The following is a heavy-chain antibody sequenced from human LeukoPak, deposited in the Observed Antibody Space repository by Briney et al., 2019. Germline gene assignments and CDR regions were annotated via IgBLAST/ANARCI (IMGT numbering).Heavy chain of an antibody. Sequence: GGSPRLSCAASGFTFSSYWMSWVRQAPGKGLEWVANIKQDGSEKYYVDSVKGRFTISRDNAKNSLYLQMNSLRAEDTAVYYCARDKYYYDSSGYYGTNRGFDYWGQGTLVTVSS. CDR1: GFTFSSYW. CDR3: ARDKYYYDSSGYYGTNRGFDY. J-gene: IGHJ4*02. CDR2: IKQDGSEK. D-gene: IGHD3-22*01. V-gene: IGHV3-7*01.